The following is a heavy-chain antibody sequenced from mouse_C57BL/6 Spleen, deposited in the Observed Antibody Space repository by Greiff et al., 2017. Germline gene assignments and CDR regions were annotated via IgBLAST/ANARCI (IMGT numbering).Heavy chain of an antibody. Sequence: QVQLQQPGAELVRPGSSVKLSCKASGYTFTSYWMDWVKQRPGQGLEWIGNIYPSDSETHYNQKFKDKATLTVDKSSSTAYMQLSSLTSEDSAVYYCAIGGSTMSHWYFDVWGTGTTVTVSS. CDR1: GYTFTSYW. J-gene: IGHJ1*03. D-gene: IGHD2-1*01. V-gene: IGHV1-61*01. CDR2: IYPSDSET. CDR3: AIGGSTMSHWYFDV.